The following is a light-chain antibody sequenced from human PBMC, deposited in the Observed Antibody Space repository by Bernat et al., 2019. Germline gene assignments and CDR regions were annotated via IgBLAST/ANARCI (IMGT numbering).Light chain of an antibody. V-gene: IGLV3-1*01. CDR2: QDK. J-gene: IGLJ1*01. CDR1: NFENKY. Sequence: SFVLTQPPSVSVSPGQTATIACSGTNFENKYVCWYQQKTGQAPVLIIYQDKRRPSGIPERFSGSSSGNTATLTIGGTQPVDEADYCQTWDSKTYVFGTGTKVSVL. CDR3: QTWDSKTYV.